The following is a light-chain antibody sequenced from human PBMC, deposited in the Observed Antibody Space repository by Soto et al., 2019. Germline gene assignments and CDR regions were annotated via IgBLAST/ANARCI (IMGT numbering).Light chain of an antibody. J-gene: IGKJ1*01. CDR2: DAS. Sequence: DIQMTQSPSTLSASVGDGVTITCRASQTISGWLAWYQQRPGQAPKLLISDASSLRSGVPPRFSGSGSGTEFTLTICSLQPDDFGSYYCQQLKSYPWTFGNGTTVEV. CDR1: QTISGW. V-gene: IGKV1-5*01. CDR3: QQLKSYPWT.